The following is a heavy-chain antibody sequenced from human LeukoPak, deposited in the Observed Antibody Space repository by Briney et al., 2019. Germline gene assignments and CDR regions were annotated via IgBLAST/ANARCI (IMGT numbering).Heavy chain of an antibody. J-gene: IGHJ4*02. CDR3: ARSEMATMKGLDY. Sequence: SQTLSLTCTVSGGSINSGSYYWNWIRQPAGKGLEWIGRIYISGTTNYNPSLKSRVTISVDTFKNRFSLKLTSVTAADTAVYYCARSEMATMKGLDYWGQGTLVTVSS. CDR1: GGSINSGSYY. V-gene: IGHV4-61*02. D-gene: IGHD5-24*01. CDR2: IYISGTT.